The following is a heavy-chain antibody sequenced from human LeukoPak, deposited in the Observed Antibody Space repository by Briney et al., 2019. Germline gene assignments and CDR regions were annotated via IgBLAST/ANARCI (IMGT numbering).Heavy chain of an antibody. D-gene: IGHD6-13*01. CDR2: ISWNGDRT. V-gene: IGHV3-20*04. CDR3: ARVPIAAAGITYYSDY. Sequence: PGGSLRLSCGASGFMFDDHGMSWVRQAPGKGLEWVSKISWNGDRTGYADSVKGRFTISRDNAKNSLYLQMNNLRVEDTAFYFCARVPIAAAGITYYSDYWGQGTLVTVSP. J-gene: IGHJ4*02. CDR1: GFMFDDHG.